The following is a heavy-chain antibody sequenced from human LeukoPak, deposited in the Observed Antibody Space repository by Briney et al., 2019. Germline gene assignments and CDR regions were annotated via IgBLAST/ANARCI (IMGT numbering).Heavy chain of an antibody. V-gene: IGHV5-51*01. J-gene: IGHJ6*02. CDR1: GYSFTNCW. CDR2: IYPGDSDT. CDR3: AITRGMDV. Sequence: GESLKISCQGSGYSFTNCWVDWVRQMPGRGLEWMGIIYPGDSDTRYSPSFQGQVTISADKSISTAYLQWSSLKASDTAMYYCAITRGMDVWGQGTRSPSP.